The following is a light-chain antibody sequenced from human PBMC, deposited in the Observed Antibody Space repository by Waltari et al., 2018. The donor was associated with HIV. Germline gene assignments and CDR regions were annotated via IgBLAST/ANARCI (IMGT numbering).Light chain of an antibody. CDR2: EVT. Sequence: QSALTQPPSASGSPGQSVPISCTGTSSDIGGFVSWYQQHSGKAPKLMIYEVTTRPSGVPDRCSGSTSGNTASLTVSGLQAEDEADYYCGSYTGDESPDVVFGEGTKLTVL. CDR1: SSDIGGF. V-gene: IGLV2-8*01. J-gene: IGLJ2*01. CDR3: GSYTGDESPDVV.